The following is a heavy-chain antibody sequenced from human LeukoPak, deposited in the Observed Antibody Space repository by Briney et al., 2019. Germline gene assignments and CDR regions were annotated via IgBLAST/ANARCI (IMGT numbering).Heavy chain of an antibody. V-gene: IGHV3-30-3*01. CDR3: ARLWFGDLTY. D-gene: IGHD3-10*01. CDR1: GFTFSSYA. J-gene: IGHJ4*02. CDR2: ISYDGSNK. Sequence: GGSLRLSCAASGFTFSSYAMHWVRQAPGEGLEWVAVISYDGSNKYYADSVKGRFTISRDNSKNTLCLQMNSLRAEDTAVYYCARLWFGDLTYWGQGTLVTVSS.